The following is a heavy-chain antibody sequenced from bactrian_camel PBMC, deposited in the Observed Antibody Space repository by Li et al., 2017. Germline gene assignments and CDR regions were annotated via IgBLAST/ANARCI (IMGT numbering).Heavy chain of an antibody. V-gene: IGHV3S53*01. J-gene: IGHJ4*01. CDR1: GYIASSNC. Sequence: HVQLVESGGGSVQAGGSLTLSCAASGYIASSNCMGWFRQAPGKGREWVAALDTYGNEYYDDSVKGRFTISKDNAKNTLDLQMNSLEAEDTAVYYCAADGATWCDESWWSDIYAYKYRGGQGTQVTVS. D-gene: IGHD7*01. CDR2: LDTYGNE.